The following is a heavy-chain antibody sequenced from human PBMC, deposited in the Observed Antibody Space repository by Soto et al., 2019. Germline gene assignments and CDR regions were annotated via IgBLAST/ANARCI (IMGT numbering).Heavy chain of an antibody. CDR2: IIPIFGTA. V-gene: IGHV1-69*01. Sequence: QVQLVQSGAEVRKPGSSVRVSCKASGGSFNRHTISWVRQAPGQGLEWMGGIIPIFGTANHAQKFQGRVTIIADESTSTVYMELSSRRSDDTAIYYCARGWGYDSTDYYYAYWGQGTLVIVYS. CDR3: ARGWGYDSTDYYYAY. CDR1: GGSFNRHT. D-gene: IGHD3-22*01. J-gene: IGHJ4*02.